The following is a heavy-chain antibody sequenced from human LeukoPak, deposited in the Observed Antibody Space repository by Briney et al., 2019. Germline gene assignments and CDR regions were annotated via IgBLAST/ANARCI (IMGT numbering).Heavy chain of an antibody. V-gene: IGHV3-23*01. CDR2: ITGSGGSI. J-gene: IGHJ4*02. CDR1: GFTFSSYD. D-gene: IGHD6-13*01. CDR3: AKDGGSSWYLDY. Sequence: GSQRLSCAASGFTFSSYDMIWVRQAPGKGLEWVSTITGSGGSIYYADSVKGRFTISRDNSKNTLYLQMNSLRDEDTAVYHCAKDGGSSWYLDYWGQGTLVTVSS.